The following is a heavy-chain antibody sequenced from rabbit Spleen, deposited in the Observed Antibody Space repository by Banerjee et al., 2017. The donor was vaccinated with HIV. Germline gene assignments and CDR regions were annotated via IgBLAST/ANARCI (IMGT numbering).Heavy chain of an antibody. D-gene: IGHD1-1*01. V-gene: IGHV1S45*01. CDR2: INAVTGKA. Sequence: QEQLVESGGGLVQPGESLKLSCKVSGIDFSRYYDMCWVRQAPGKGLEWIACINAVTGKAVYASWAKGRFTFSKTSSTTVTLQMTSLTAADTATYFCARNYVNAFDPWGQGTLVTVS. CDR1: GIDFSRYYD. CDR3: ARNYVNAFDP. J-gene: IGHJ2*01.